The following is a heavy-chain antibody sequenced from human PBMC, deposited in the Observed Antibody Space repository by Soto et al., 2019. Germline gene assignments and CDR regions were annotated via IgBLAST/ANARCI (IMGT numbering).Heavy chain of an antibody. V-gene: IGHV4-39*01. CDR1: VGSISSSSYY. CDR3: ARAPGQYYYDSSGYPDH. CDR2: LYYSVST. D-gene: IGHD3-22*01. J-gene: IGHJ4*02. Sequence: QLQLQESGPGLVKPSETLSLTCTVSVGSISSSSYYWGWIRQPPGKGLEWIGSLYYSVSTSYNPSLKSRVPIPVHPSKNQFPLKLSSVTAEDTAVYYCARAPGQYYYDSSGYPDHWGQGTLVTVSS.